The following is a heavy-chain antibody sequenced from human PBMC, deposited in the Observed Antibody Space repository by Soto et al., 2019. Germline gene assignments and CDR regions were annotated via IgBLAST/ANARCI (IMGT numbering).Heavy chain of an antibody. CDR2: IYHSGST. Sequence: SETLSLTCAVSGGSISSGGYSWSWIRQPPGKGLEWIGYIYHSGSTNYNPSLKSRVTISVDTSKNQFSLKLSSVTAADTAVYYCAGGGVWELLNNYWGQGTLVTVSS. V-gene: IGHV4-30-2*02. CDR1: GGSISSGGYS. J-gene: IGHJ4*02. D-gene: IGHD1-26*01. CDR3: AGGGVWELLNNY.